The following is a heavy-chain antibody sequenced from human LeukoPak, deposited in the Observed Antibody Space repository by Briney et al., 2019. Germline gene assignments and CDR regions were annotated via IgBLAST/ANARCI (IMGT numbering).Heavy chain of an antibody. CDR1: RFTVSSNY. CDR3: ARGRITIFGAFDY. Sequence: GGSLRLSCAASRFTVSSNYMSWVRQAPGKGLEWVSVIYSGGSTYYADSVKGRFTISRDNSKNTLYLQMNSLRAEDTAVYYCARGRITIFGAFDYWGQGTLVTVSS. CDR2: IYSGGST. V-gene: IGHV3-53*01. D-gene: IGHD3-3*01. J-gene: IGHJ4*02.